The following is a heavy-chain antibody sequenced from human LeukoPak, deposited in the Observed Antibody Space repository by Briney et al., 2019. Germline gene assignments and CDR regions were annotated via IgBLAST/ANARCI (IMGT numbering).Heavy chain of an antibody. CDR1: GYTFTRYG. V-gene: IGHV1-18*01. CDR3: ASDPGGGTYFDY. CDR2: ISAYNGNT. D-gene: IGHD3-16*01. Sequence: ASVKVSCKASGYTFTRYGISWVRQAPGHGLEWMGWISAYNGNTNYAQKLQGRVTMTTDTSTSTAYVELGSLRADDTAVYYCASDPGGGTYFDYWGQGTLVTVSS. J-gene: IGHJ4*02.